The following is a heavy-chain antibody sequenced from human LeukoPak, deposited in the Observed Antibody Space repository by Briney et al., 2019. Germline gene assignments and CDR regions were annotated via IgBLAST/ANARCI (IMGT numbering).Heavy chain of an antibody. CDR3: AKAPPYSSSWYDAFDI. CDR2: ISWNSGSI. J-gene: IGHJ3*02. V-gene: IGHV3-9*03. CDR1: GFTFDDYA. D-gene: IGHD6-13*01. Sequence: GRSLRLSCAASGFTFDDYAMHWVRQAPGKGLEWVPGISWNSGSIGYADSVKGRFTISRDNAKNSLYLQMNSLRAEDMALYYCAKAPPYSSSWYDAFDIWGQGTMVTVSS.